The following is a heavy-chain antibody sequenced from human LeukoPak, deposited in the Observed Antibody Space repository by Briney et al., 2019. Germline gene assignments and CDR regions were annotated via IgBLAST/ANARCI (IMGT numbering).Heavy chain of an antibody. V-gene: IGHV4-59*01. D-gene: IGHD5-24*01. CDR1: GGSISIYY. Sequence: SETLSLACTVSGGSISIYYWSWIRQPPGKGLEWLEYIYNSGSTYYNPSLKSRVTISVDTSKNQFSLRLTSMTAADAAVYYCVRDRELTYWGQGTLVTVSS. CDR3: VRDRELTY. CDR2: IYNSGST. J-gene: IGHJ4*02.